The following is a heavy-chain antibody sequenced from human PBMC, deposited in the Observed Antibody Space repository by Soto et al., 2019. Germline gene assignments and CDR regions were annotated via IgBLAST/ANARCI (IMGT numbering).Heavy chain of an antibody. CDR3: AGEGTRPYYYYGMDV. CDR2: ISGYNGNT. Sequence: QVQLVQSGAEVKKPGASVKVSCKSSGYTFSMSGISWVRQAPGQGLEWMGWISGYNGNTNYEQKFQDRVTMTTDTTTNTAYMELRSLRSDDTAVYYCAGEGTRPYYYYGMDVWGQGTTVTVSS. CDR1: GYTFSMSG. J-gene: IGHJ6*02. V-gene: IGHV1-18*01. D-gene: IGHD1-7*01.